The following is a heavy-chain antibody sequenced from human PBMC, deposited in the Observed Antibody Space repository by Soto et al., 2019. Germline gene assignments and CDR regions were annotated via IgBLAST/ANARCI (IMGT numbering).Heavy chain of an antibody. J-gene: IGHJ5*02. V-gene: IGHV1-18*01. Sequence: ASVKVSCKAAGGSFSTYTFSWVRQAPGQGLEWMGWIIAYIGTTNYAQKFQGRVTMTTDTSTSTAYMELRSLRSDDTAVYYCARGEGYDFWSGSWGWFDPWGQGTLVTVSS. CDR3: ARGEGYDFWSGSWGWFDP. CDR2: IIAYIGTT. CDR1: GGSFSTYT. D-gene: IGHD3-3*01.